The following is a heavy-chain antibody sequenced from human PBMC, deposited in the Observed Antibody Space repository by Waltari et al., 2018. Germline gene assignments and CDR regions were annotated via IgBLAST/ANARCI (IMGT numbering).Heavy chain of an antibody. CDR1: GFTVSSNY. CDR2: IYYSGST. J-gene: IGHJ3*02. D-gene: IGHD2-15*01. V-gene: IGHV4-59*02. Sequence: VQLVESGGGLIQPGGSLRLSCAASGFTVSSNYMSWIRQPPGKGLEWIGYIYYSGSTNYNPSLKSRVTISVDTSKNQFSLKLSSVTAADTAVYYCARVVVVVADAFDIWGQGTMVTVSS. CDR3: ARVVVVVADAFDI.